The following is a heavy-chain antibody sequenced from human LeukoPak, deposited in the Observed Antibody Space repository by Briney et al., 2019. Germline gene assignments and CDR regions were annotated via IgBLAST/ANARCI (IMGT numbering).Heavy chain of an antibody. CDR3: ARDWDKYGGYAPA. V-gene: IGHV1-69*05. D-gene: IGHD5-12*01. CDR1: GGTFSSYA. J-gene: IGHJ4*02. Sequence: SVKVSCKASGGTFSSYAISWVRQAPGQGLEWMGRIIPIFGTANYAQKFQGRVTITTDESTITAYMELSSLRSEDTAVYYCARDWDKYGGYAPAWGQGTLVTVSS. CDR2: IIPIFGTA.